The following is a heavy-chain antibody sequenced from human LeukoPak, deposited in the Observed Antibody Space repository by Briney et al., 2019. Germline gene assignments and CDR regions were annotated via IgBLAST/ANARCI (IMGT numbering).Heavy chain of an antibody. Sequence: PSETLSLTCTVSGGXISSYYCSWIRQPPGKGREWLGGIYYSGSTNYNPSLKSRVTISLDTSKNQFSLKLSSVTAADTAVYYCARQSCSSTSCYVAYGMDVWGQGTTVTVSS. J-gene: IGHJ6*02. D-gene: IGHD2-2*01. CDR1: GGXISSYY. V-gene: IGHV4-59*08. CDR2: IYYSGST. CDR3: ARQSCSSTSCYVAYGMDV.